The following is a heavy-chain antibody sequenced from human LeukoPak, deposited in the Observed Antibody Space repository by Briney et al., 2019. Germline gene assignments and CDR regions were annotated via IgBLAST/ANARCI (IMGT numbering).Heavy chain of an antibody. CDR1: GFTFDDYA. J-gene: IGHJ3*02. V-gene: IGHV3-9*01. Sequence: SLRLSYAASGFTFDDYAMYWVRQAPGKGLEWVSSISWNSGSIGYADSVKGRFTISRDNAKNSLYLQMNSLRAEDTALYYCAKDIVLSSSGRGAFDIWGQGTMVTVSS. D-gene: IGHD6-19*01. CDR2: ISWNSGSI. CDR3: AKDIVLSSSGRGAFDI.